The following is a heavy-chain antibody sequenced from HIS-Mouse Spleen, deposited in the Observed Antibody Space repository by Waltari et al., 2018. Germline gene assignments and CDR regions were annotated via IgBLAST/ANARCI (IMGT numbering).Heavy chain of an antibody. J-gene: IGHJ2*01. CDR2: SYYSGST. Sequence: QLQLQESGSGLVKPSETLSLTCTVSGGSIRRSRYYWGWIRQPPGKGLEWIGSSYYSGSTYYNPSLKSRVTISVDTSKNQFSLKLSSVTAADTAVYYCAREIPYSSSWYDWYFDLWGRGTLVTVSS. V-gene: IGHV4-39*07. CDR3: AREIPYSSSWYDWYFDL. D-gene: IGHD6-13*01. CDR1: GGSIRRSRYY.